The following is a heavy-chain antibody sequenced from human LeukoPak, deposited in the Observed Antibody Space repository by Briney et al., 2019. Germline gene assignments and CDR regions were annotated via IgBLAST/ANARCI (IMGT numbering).Heavy chain of an antibody. Sequence: PGGSLRLSCAASGFTLSSYAMSWVRQGPGKGLEWVSAISVSGNTYHADSVKGRFTISRDSYKNTLYLQMNSLRAEDAAVYYCAKDSRSSGWYNWFDPWGQGTLVTVSS. CDR1: GFTLSSYA. V-gene: IGHV3-23*01. CDR3: AKDSRSSGWYNWFDP. CDR2: ISVSGNT. J-gene: IGHJ5*02. D-gene: IGHD6-19*01.